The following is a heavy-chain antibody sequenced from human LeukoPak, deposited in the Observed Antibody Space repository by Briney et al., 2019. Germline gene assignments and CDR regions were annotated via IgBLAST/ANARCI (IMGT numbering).Heavy chain of an antibody. D-gene: IGHD3-10*01. CDR1: GVSMNYYF. J-gene: IGHJ5*02. V-gene: IGHV4-4*07. CDR3: ARVRLLWLGGGWFDP. Sequence: SETLSLTCTVSGVSMNYYFWNWIRQPAGEGLQWIGRIHSSGTTNYNPSLKSRVTISVDASKNQFSLKLSSVTAADTAVYYCARVRLLWLGGGWFDPWGQGTLVAVSS. CDR2: IHSSGTT.